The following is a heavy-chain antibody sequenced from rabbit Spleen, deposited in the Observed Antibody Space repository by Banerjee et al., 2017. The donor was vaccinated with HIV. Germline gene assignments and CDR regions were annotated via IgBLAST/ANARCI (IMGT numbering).Heavy chain of an antibody. V-gene: IGHV1S40*01. J-gene: IGHJ3*01. D-gene: IGHD4-1*01. CDR1: GIDFSSNA. CDR3: ARTYDSSGWTRLDL. Sequence: QSLEESGGDLVKPGASLTLTCKASGIDFSSNAMCWVRQAPGKGLELIGCISTGSGYTWYASWVNGRFTISKTSSTTVTLQMTSLTDVDTATYFCARTYDSSGWTRLDLWGQGTLVTVS. CDR2: ISTGSGYT.